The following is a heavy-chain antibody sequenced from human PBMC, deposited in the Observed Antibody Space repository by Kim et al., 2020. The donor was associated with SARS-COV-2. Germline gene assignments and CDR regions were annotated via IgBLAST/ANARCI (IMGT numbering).Heavy chain of an antibody. V-gene: IGHV4-31*03. CDR1: GGSISSGGYY. CDR3: ARDGVTTGVGFDP. J-gene: IGHJ5*02. Sequence: SETLSLTCTVSGGSISSGGYYWSWIRQHPGKGLEWIGYIYYSGSTYYNPSLKSRVTISVDTSKNQFSLKLSSVTAADTAVYYCARDGVTTGVGFDPWGQGTLVTVSS. CDR2: IYYSGST. D-gene: IGHD4-4*01.